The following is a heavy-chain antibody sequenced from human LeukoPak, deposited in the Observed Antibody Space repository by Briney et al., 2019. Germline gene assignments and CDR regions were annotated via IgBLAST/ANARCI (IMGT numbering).Heavy chain of an antibody. CDR1: GFTFSSYA. J-gene: IGHJ6*02. V-gene: IGHV3-30-3*01. Sequence: GGSLRLSCAASGFTFSSYAMHWVRQAPGKGLEWVAVISYDGSNKYYADSVKGRFTISRDNSKNTLYLQMNSLRAEDTVVYYCAREDGSGSMDVWGQGTTVTVSS. CDR2: ISYDGSNK. CDR3: AREDGSGSMDV. D-gene: IGHD3-10*01.